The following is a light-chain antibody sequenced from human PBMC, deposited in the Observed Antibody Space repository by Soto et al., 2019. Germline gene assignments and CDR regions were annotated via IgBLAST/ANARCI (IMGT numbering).Light chain of an antibody. V-gene: IGLV2-14*03. CDR1: NSDVGAYNY. J-gene: IGLJ3*02. CDR3: SSFTTSTSLV. Sequence: QSVLTQPASVSGSPGQSITISCAGSNSDVGAYNYVSWYQQHPGKAPKLIIFNVSNRPSGVSDRVSASKSGNPASLTISGLHAEDEADYDCSSFTTSTSLVFGGWTKLTVL. CDR2: NVS.